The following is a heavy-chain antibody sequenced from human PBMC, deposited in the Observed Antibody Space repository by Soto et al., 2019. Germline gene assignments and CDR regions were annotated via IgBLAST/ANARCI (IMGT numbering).Heavy chain of an antibody. V-gene: IGHV3-48*02. D-gene: IGHD6-6*01. CDR3: ARPEYSSSSYGMDV. Sequence: GGSLRLSCAASGFTFSSYSMNWVRQAPGKGLEWVSYISSISSTIYYADSVKGRFTISRDNAKNSLYLQMNSLRDEDTAVYYCARPEYSSSSYGMDVWGQGTTVTVSS. CDR2: ISSISSTI. CDR1: GFTFSSYS. J-gene: IGHJ6*02.